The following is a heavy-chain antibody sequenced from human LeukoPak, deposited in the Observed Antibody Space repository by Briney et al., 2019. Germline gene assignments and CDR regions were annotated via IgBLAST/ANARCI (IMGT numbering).Heavy chain of an antibody. CDR2: IYYSGST. Sequence: SETLSLTWTVSGGSISSYYWSWIRQPPGKGLEWIGYIYYSGSTNYNPSLKSRVTISVDTSKNQFSLKLSSVTAADTAVYYCARGPGIAAAVNDYWGQGTLVTVSS. V-gene: IGHV4-59*01. D-gene: IGHD6-13*01. CDR1: GGSISSYY. J-gene: IGHJ4*02. CDR3: ARGPGIAAAVNDY.